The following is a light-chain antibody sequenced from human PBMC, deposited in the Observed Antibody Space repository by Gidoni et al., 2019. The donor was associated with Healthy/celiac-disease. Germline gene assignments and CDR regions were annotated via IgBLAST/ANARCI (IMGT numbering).Light chain of an antibody. J-gene: IGKJ3*01. CDR1: QSVSSSY. CDR2: GAS. V-gene: IGKV3-20*01. Sequence: LTQSPGTLSLSPGERATLSCRASQSVSSSYLAWYQQKPGQAPRLLIYGASSRATGIPDRFSGSGSGTDFTLTISRLEPEDFAVYYCQQYGSSPFTFGPGTKVDIK. CDR3: QQYGSSPFT.